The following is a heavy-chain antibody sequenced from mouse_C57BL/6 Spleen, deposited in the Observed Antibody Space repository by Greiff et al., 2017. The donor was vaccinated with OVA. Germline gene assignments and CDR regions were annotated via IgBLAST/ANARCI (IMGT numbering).Heavy chain of an antibody. Sequence: QVQLQQPGAELVKPGASVKMSCKASGYTFTSYWITWVKQRPGQGLEWIGDIYPGSGSTNYNEKFKSKATLTVDTSSSTAYMQLSSLTSEDSAVYYCARGYYSNYEAMDYWGQGTSVTVSS. J-gene: IGHJ4*01. V-gene: IGHV1-55*01. CDR1: GYTFTSYW. D-gene: IGHD2-5*01. CDR3: ARGYYSNYEAMDY. CDR2: IYPGSGST.